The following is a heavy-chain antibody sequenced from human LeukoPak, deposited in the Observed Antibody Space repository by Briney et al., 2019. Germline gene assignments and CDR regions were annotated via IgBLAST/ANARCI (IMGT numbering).Heavy chain of an antibody. CDR3: AKDRCSNGIGCYYYYMDV. J-gene: IGHJ6*03. CDR2: MQNDGSNE. CDR1: GFTFRSYG. Sequence: PGGSLRLSCAASGFTFRSYGMHWVRQAPGKGLEWVAYMQNDGSNEQYADSVKGRFSISRDSSKNILYLQMNSLRAEDTAVYYCAKDRCSNGIGCYYYYMDVWGKGTTVTISS. V-gene: IGHV3-30*02. D-gene: IGHD2-8*01.